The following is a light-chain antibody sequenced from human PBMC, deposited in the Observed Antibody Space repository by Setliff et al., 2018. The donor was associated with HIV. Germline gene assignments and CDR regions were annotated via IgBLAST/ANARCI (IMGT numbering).Light chain of an antibody. CDR1: NIGSKS. CDR3: QVWDSSTDHHV. V-gene: IGLV3-21*03. CDR2: DYN. Sequence: SYELTQPPSVSVAPGKTARITCGGNNIGSKSVHWYQQKPGQAPVLVVYDYNDRPSGIPERFSGSNSGSTATLTISRVEAGDEADYYCQVWDSSTDHHVFGTGTKVTVL. J-gene: IGLJ1*01.